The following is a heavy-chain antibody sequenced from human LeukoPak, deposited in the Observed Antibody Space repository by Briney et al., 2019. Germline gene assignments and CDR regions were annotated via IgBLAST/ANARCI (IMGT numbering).Heavy chain of an antibody. CDR3: ARDSQVLPYFDWLSAPSPGDFDI. CDR1: GYTFTSNY. J-gene: IGHJ3*02. D-gene: IGHD3-9*01. Sequence: ASVKVSCKAFGYTFTSNYMHWVRQAPGQGPEWMGVISPSGGSTTYAQKFQGRVTMTRDTSISTAYMELSRLRSDDTAVYYCARDSQVLPYFDWLSAPSPGDFDIWGQGTMVTVSS. CDR2: ISPSGGST. V-gene: IGHV1-2*02.